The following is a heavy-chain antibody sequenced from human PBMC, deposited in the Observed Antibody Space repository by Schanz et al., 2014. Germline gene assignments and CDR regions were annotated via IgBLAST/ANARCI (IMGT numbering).Heavy chain of an antibody. D-gene: IGHD1-20*01. J-gene: IGHJ3*02. CDR1: GFTFISSA. V-gene: IGHV3-23*04. Sequence: EVQLVESGGGLVQPGGSLRLSCAASGFTFISSAMSWVRQAPGKGLEWVSAINSGGDSTYYADSVKGRLTISRDNSKNTLYLQMNTLRTDDTALYYCTTFNNRDALYIWGQGTMVSVSS. CDR3: TTFNNRDALYI. CDR2: INSGGDST.